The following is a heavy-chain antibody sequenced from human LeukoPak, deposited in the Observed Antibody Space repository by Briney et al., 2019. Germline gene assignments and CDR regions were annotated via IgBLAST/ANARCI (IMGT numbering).Heavy chain of an antibody. CDR3: ARGGYYGSGSYYNLYYMDV. V-gene: IGHV1-69*05. Sequence: GSSVKVSCKASGGTFSSYAISWVRQAPGQGLEWMGRIIPIFGTANYAQKFQGRVTITTDESTSTAYMELSSLRSEGTAVYYCARGGYYGSGSYYNLYYMDVWGKGTTVTVSS. D-gene: IGHD3-10*01. J-gene: IGHJ6*03. CDR1: GGTFSSYA. CDR2: IIPIFGTA.